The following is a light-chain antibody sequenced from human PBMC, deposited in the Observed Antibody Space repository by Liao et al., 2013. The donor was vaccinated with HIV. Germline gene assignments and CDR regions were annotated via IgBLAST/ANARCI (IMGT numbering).Light chain of an antibody. CDR2: YDT. CDR3: QVWDRVSDHRGV. J-gene: IGLJ3*02. V-gene: IGLV3-21*04. CDR1: NIGSKS. Sequence: SFVLTQPPSVSVAPGKTASITCGGSNIGSKSVHWYQQKPGQAPVLVIYYDTERPSGVPERMSGSKSGNTATLTISGVEAGDEADYYCQVWDRVSDHRGVFGGGTKLTVL.